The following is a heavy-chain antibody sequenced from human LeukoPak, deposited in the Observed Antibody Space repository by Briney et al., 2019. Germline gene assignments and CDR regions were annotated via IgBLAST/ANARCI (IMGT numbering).Heavy chain of an antibody. CDR3: AKVTGDYYDTSGAFDY. J-gene: IGHJ4*02. CDR1: GFIFSSYG. CDR2: IWHDGSND. D-gene: IGHD3-22*01. Sequence: GGSLRLSCAASGFIFSSYGMHWVRQAPGKGLEWVARIWHDGSNDDYADSVKGRFTISRDDSKNTLYLQMNSLRAEDTAIYYCAKVTGDYYDTSGAFDYWGQGTLVTVSS. V-gene: IGHV3-33*06.